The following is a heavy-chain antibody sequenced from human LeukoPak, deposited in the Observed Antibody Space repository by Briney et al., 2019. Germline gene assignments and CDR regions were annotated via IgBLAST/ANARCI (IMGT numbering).Heavy chain of an antibody. CDR2: IYHSGST. J-gene: IGHJ4*02. Sequence: SETLSLTCTVSGYSISSGYYWGWIRQPPGKGLGWIGSIYHSGSTYYNPSLKSRVTISVDTSKNQFSLKLSSVTAADTAVYYCARRYGYCSSTSCWDWGQGTLVTVSS. V-gene: IGHV4-38-2*02. CDR3: ARRYGYCSSTSCWD. D-gene: IGHD2-2*03. CDR1: GYSISSGYY.